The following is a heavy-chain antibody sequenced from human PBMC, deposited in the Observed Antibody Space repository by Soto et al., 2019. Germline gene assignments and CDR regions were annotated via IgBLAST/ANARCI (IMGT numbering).Heavy chain of an antibody. Sequence: GGSLRLSCAASGFTVSSNYMSWVRQAPGKGLEWVSAISGSGGTTYYADSVKGRFTISRDNSKNTLSLQMNSLRVEDTAIYYCAKDRVDSGYYYQFYFDFWGQGALVTVSS. CDR2: ISGSGGTT. J-gene: IGHJ4*02. V-gene: IGHV3-23*01. CDR1: GFTVSSNY. CDR3: AKDRVDSGYYYQFYFDF. D-gene: IGHD5-12*01.